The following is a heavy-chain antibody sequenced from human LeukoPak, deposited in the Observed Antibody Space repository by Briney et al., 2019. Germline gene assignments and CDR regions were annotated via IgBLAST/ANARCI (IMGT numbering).Heavy chain of an antibody. CDR1: GFTFSSYG. CDR2: IRYDGSNK. Sequence: GGSLRLSCAASGFTFSSYGMHWVRKAPGKGLEWVAFIRYDGSNKYYADSVKGRFTISRDNSKNTLYLQMNSLRAEDTAVYYCAKDRIQLWLVDYWGQGTLVTVSS. CDR3: AKDRIQLWLVDY. J-gene: IGHJ4*02. D-gene: IGHD5-18*01. V-gene: IGHV3-30*02.